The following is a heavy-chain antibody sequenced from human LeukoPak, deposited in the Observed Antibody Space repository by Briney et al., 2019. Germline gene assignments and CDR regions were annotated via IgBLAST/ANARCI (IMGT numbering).Heavy chain of an antibody. Sequence: ASVKVSCKASGYTFTGYYMHWVRQAPGQGLEWMGWINPNSGGTNYAQKFQGRVTMTRDTPISTAYMELSRLRSDDTAVYYCARDPWEYCSGGSRYPFDYWGQGTLVTVSS. V-gene: IGHV1-2*02. J-gene: IGHJ4*02. CDR1: GYTFTGYY. D-gene: IGHD2-15*01. CDR2: INPNSGGT. CDR3: ARDPWEYCSGGSRYPFDY.